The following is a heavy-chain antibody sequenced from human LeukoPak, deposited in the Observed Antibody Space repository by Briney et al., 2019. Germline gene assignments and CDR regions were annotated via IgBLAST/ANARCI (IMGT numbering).Heavy chain of an antibody. Sequence: PGGSLRLSCAASGFTFSSYAMHWVRQVLGKGLEWVAIISYDGNNKYYADSVKGRFTISRDNSKNTLYLQMNSLRAEDTAVYYCARDKEGDWGQGTLVTVSS. J-gene: IGHJ4*02. CDR1: GFTFSSYA. CDR2: ISYDGNNK. CDR3: ARDKEGD. V-gene: IGHV3-30-3*01.